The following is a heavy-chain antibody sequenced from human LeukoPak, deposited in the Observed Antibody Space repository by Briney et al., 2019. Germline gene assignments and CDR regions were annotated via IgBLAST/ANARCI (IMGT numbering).Heavy chain of an antibody. CDR3: ARDYKYAFDN. J-gene: IGHJ4*02. Sequence: PGGSLRLSCAASGFTFSDYSMNWVRQAPGEGLEGISYIGIDSGNTNYADSVKGRFTISGDKAKNLLYLQMNSLRVEDTAVYYCARDYKYAFDNWGQGTLVTVSS. V-gene: IGHV3-48*01. D-gene: IGHD5-24*01. CDR1: GFTFSDYS. CDR2: IGIDSGNT.